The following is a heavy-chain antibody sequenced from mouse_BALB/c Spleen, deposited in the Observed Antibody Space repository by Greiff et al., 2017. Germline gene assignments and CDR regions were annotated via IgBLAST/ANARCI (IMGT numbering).Heavy chain of an antibody. CDR1: GFTFSSYA. Sequence: EVKLQESGGGLVKPGGSLKLSCAASGFTFSSYAMSWVRQTPEKRLEWVASISSGGSTYYPDSVKGRFTISRDNARNILYLQMSSLRSEDTAMYYCARGGDYDYDDGYYYAMDYWGQGTSVTVSS. D-gene: IGHD2-4*01. CDR2: ISSGGST. CDR3: ARGGDYDYDDGYYYAMDY. V-gene: IGHV5-6-5*01. J-gene: IGHJ4*01.